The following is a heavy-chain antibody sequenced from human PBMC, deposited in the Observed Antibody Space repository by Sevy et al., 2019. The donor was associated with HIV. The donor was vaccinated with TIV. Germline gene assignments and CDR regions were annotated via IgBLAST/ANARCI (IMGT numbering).Heavy chain of an antibody. CDR1: GFTFSLYA. J-gene: IGHJ6*02. D-gene: IGHD2-2*01. V-gene: IGHV3-23*01. Sequence: GGSLRLSCAASGFTFSLYAMTWVRQAPGKGLEWVSTITISGGNTYYADSVKGRFTISRDNSKKTLYLQMNSLRAEDTALYYCAKGDTSTRYYYYGMDVWGQGTAVTVSS. CDR3: AKGDTSTRYYYYGMDV. CDR2: ITISGGNT.